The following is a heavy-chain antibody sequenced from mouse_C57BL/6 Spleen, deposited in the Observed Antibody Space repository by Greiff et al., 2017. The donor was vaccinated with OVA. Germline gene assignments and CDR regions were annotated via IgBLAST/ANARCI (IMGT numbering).Heavy chain of an antibody. V-gene: IGHV1-5*01. CDR3: TRETAQENYWYFDV. D-gene: IGHD3-2*02. J-gene: IGHJ1*03. CDR1: GYTFTSYW. CDR2: IYPGNSDT. Sequence: VQLQQSGTVLARPGASVKMSCKTSGYTFTSYWMHWVKQRPGQGLEWIGAIYPGNSDTSYNQKFKGKAKLTAVTSASTAYMELSSLTNEDSAVYYCTRETAQENYWYFDVWGTGTTVTVSS.